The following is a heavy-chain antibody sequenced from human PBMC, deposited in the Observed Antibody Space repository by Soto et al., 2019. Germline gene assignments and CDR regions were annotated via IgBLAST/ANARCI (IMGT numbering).Heavy chain of an antibody. CDR3: ARAMTTETSCGMDV. CDR1: GGTFSSYA. D-gene: IGHD4-4*01. V-gene: IGHV1-69*06. CDR2: IIPIFGTA. J-gene: IGHJ6*02. Sequence: QVQLVQSGAEVKKPGSSVKVSCKASGGTFSSYAMSWVRQAPGQGVEWVGGIIPIFGTANYAQKFQGRVRITEDTSTSTAYMELSSLRSEDTAVYYCARAMTTETSCGMDVWCRGT.